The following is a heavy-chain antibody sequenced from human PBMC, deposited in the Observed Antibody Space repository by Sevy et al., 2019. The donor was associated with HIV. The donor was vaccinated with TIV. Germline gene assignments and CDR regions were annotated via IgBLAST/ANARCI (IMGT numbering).Heavy chain of an antibody. J-gene: IGHJ4*02. Sequence: SETLSLNCTVSGGSISTYYWTWIRQSPGKGLEWIGYIYYTGSTNYNPSLKSRVSISVDTSKKQFSLHLRSVTTADTAVYYCAREGSGSSGVDHWGQRILVTVSS. CDR3: AREGSGSSGVDH. CDR2: IYYTGST. D-gene: IGHD6-19*01. V-gene: IGHV4-59*13. CDR1: GGSISTYY.